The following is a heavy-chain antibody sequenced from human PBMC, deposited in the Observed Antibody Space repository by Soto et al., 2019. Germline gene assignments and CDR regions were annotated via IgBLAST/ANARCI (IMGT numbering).Heavy chain of an antibody. V-gene: IGHV3-11*01. Sequence: QVQLVESGGGLVKPGGSLRLSCAASGFTFSDYYMSWIRQAPGKGLEWVSYISSSGSTIYYADSVKGRFTISRDNAKNSRYLQMNRLRAEDTAVYYCARVRIVVTYYYYYMDVWGKGTTVTVSS. CDR1: GFTFSDYY. J-gene: IGHJ6*03. CDR3: ARVRIVVTYYYYYMDV. D-gene: IGHD5-12*01. CDR2: ISSSGSTI.